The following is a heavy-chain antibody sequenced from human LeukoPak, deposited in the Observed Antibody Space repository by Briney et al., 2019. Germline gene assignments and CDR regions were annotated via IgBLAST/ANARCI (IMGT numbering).Heavy chain of an antibody. Sequence: PGGSLRLSCAASGFTVSSYWVHWVRQAPGKGLVWVSRINSDGSSTNYADSVKGRFTISRDNAKNTLYLQMNSLRVEDTAEYYCARGRGPYGWFDPWGQGTLVTVSS. D-gene: IGHD3-10*01. J-gene: IGHJ5*02. CDR3: ARGRGPYGWFDP. CDR1: GFTVSSYW. CDR2: INSDGSST. V-gene: IGHV3-74*01.